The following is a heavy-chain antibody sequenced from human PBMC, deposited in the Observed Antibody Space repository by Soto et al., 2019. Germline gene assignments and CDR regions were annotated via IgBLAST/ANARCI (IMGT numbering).Heavy chain of an antibody. J-gene: IGHJ4*02. CDR1: GGSMISYY. CDR3: ARRIVATETLDY. CDR2: IYYAGST. V-gene: IGHV4-59*08. D-gene: IGHD5-12*01. Sequence: SETLSLTCTFSGGSMISYYWSLIRQPPGRGLEWIGFIYYAGSTKYNPSLNSRVTISVDTSKNQFSLTVTSVTAADTAVYYCARRIVATETLDYWGQGTLVTVSS.